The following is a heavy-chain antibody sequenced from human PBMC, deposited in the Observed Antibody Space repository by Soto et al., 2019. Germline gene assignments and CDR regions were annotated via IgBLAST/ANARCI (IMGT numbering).Heavy chain of an antibody. V-gene: IGHV1-18*01. CDR3: ARVIPGVEAWFDP. J-gene: IGHJ5*02. CDR1: GYTFTNFG. Sequence: ASVKVSCKASGYTFTNFGVTWLRRSPGQGLEWMGWISAYTDTPNYAQKLQGRVTMTIDTSTSTAYMDLRSLTSDDTAVYYCARVIPGVEAWFDPWGQGTLVTVSS. CDR2: ISAYTDTP. D-gene: IGHD2-2*01.